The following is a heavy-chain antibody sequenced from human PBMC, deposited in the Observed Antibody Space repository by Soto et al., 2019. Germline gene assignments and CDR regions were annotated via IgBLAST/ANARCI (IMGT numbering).Heavy chain of an antibody. CDR2: IDPSDSYT. J-gene: IGHJ6*02. V-gene: IGHV5-10-1*01. D-gene: IGHD4-17*01. Sequence: PGESLKISCKGSGYSFTSYWISWVRQMPGKGLEWMGRIDPSDSYTNYSPSFQGHVTISADKSISTAYLQWSSLKASDTAMYYCARGATTVVTGDYYYYGMDVWGQGTLVTVSS. CDR1: GYSFTSYW. CDR3: ARGATTVVTGDYYYYGMDV.